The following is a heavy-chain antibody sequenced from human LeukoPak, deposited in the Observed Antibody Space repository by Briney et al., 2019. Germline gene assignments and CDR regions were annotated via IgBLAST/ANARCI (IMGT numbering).Heavy chain of an antibody. CDR1: GFTFDDYG. V-gene: IGHV3-20*04. CDR3: ARAHDYYDSSGYYLDY. CDR2: INWNGGST. Sequence: GGSLRLSCAASGFTFDDYGMSWVRQASGKGLEWVSGINWNGGSTGYADSVKGRFTISRDNAKNSLYLQMNSLRAEDTALYYCARAHDYYDSSGYYLDYWGQGTLVTVSS. D-gene: IGHD3-22*01. J-gene: IGHJ4*02.